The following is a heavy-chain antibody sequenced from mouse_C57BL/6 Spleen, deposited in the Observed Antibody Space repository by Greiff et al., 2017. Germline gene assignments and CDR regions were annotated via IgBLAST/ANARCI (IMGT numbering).Heavy chain of an antibody. V-gene: IGHV1-80*01. J-gene: IGHJ4*01. CDR1: GYAFSSYW. CDR2: IYPGDGDT. CDR3: ARSGSSGYYAMDY. Sequence: VQLQQSGAELVKPGASVKISCKASGYAFSSYWMNWVKQRPGKGLEWIGQIYPGDGDTNYNGKFKGKATLTADTSSSTAYMQLSSLTSEDSAVYFCARSGSSGYYAMDYWGQGTSVTVSS. D-gene: IGHD3-2*02.